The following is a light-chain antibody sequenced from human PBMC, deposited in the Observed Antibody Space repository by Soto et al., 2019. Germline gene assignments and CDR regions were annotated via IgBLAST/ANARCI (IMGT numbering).Light chain of an antibody. CDR2: EVS. J-gene: IGLJ1*01. V-gene: IGLV2-14*01. CDR1: SSDVGGYNY. CDR3: SSYTSSSTPPYV. Sequence: QSALTQPASVSGSPGQPITISCTGTSSDVGGYNYVSWYQQHPGKAPKLMIYEVSNRPSGVSNRFSGSKSGNTASLTISGLQAEDEADYYCSSYTSSSTPPYVFGSGTKVTVL.